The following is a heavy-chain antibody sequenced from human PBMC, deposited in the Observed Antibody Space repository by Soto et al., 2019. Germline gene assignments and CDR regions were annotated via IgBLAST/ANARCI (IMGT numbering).Heavy chain of an antibody. J-gene: IGHJ3*02. Sequence: GGSLRLSCAASGFTFSSYSMNWVRQAPGKGLEWVSSISSSSSSYIYYADSVKGRFTISRDNAKNSLYLQMNSLGAEDTAVYYCARAGHVRAFDIWGQGTMVTVSS. CDR3: ARAGHVRAFDI. CDR1: GFTFSSYS. CDR2: ISSSSSSYI. V-gene: IGHV3-21*01.